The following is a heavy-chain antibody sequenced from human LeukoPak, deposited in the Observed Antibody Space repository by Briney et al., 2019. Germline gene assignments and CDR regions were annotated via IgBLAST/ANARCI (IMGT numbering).Heavy chain of an antibody. J-gene: IGHJ4*02. CDR2: ISYSGGST. CDR3: AKVALNHYVWGSDRSPLGY. Sequence: PGGSLRLSCAASGFTFSNYAMNWVRQAPGKGLEWVSGISYSGGSTYYADSVKGRFTISRDNSKNTLFLQVNSLRAEDTAIYYCAKVALNHYVWGSDRSPLGYWGQGTLVTVSS. D-gene: IGHD3-16*02. V-gene: IGHV3-23*01. CDR1: GFTFSNYA.